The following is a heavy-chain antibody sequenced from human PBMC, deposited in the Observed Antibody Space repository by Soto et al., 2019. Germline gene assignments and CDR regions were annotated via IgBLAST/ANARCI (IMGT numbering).Heavy chain of an antibody. V-gene: IGHV4-39*01. J-gene: IGHJ2*01. CDR3: ARQSHISFYWYFDL. CDR1: GGSISSSSYY. Sequence: SETLSLTCTVSGGSISSSSYYWGWIRQPPGKGLEWIGSIYYSGSTYYNPSLKSRVTISVDTSKNQFSLKRSSVTAADTAVYYCARQSHISFYWYFDLWGRGTLVTVSS. CDR2: IYYSGST. D-gene: IGHD1-26*01.